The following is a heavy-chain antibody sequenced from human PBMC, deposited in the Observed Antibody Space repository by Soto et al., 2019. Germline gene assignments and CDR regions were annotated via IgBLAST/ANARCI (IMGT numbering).Heavy chain of an antibody. Sequence: GGSLRLSCAASGFTFDDYAMHWVRQAPGKGLEWASGISWNSGSIGYADSVKGRFTISRDNAKNSLYLQMNSLRAEDTALYYCAKDKGSAYYYYYYMDVWGKGTTVTVSS. CDR1: GFTFDDYA. CDR2: ISWNSGSI. J-gene: IGHJ6*03. V-gene: IGHV3-9*01. D-gene: IGHD2-15*01. CDR3: AKDKGSAYYYYYYMDV.